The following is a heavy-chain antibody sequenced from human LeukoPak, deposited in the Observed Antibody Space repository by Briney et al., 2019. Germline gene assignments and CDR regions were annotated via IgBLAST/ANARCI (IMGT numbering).Heavy chain of an antibody. J-gene: IGHJ4*02. V-gene: IGHV1-46*01. CDR3: ARDASGQGVDTAMTAPCDY. D-gene: IGHD5-18*01. CDR2: INPSGGST. CDR1: GYTFTSYY. Sequence: ASVKVSCKASGYTFTSYYIHWVRQAPGQGLEWMGIINPSGGSTSYAQKFQGRATMTRDTSTSTVYMELSSLRSEDTAVYYCARDASGQGVDTAMTAPCDYWGQGTLVTVSS.